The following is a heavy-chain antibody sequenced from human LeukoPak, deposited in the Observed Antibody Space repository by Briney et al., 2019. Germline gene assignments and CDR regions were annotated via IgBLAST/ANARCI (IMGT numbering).Heavy chain of an antibody. V-gene: IGHV6-1*01. CDR2: TYYTSKWTG. J-gene: IGHJ5*02. CDR1: GDSVSSGSSY. CDR3: VRRAKGNSYFDP. D-gene: IGHD4-23*01. Sequence: SQTLSLTCAISGDSVSSGSSYWHWIRQSPSRGLEWLGRTYYTSKWTGDSALSVRSRIAITPDTSKNQFTLQLNSVTGDDTAVYYCVRRAKGNSYFDPWGQGTLVVVSS.